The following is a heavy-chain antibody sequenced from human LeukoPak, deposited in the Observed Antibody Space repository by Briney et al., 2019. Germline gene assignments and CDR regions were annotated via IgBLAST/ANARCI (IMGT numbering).Heavy chain of an antibody. CDR3: ARDSVDTTIVVDLGDY. D-gene: IGHD3-22*01. Sequence: GGSLRLSCAASGFTFSSYWMSWVRQAPGKGLEWVANIKQDGSEKYYVDSVKGRFTISRDNAKNSLYLQMNSLRAEDTAVYYCARDSVDTTIVVDLGDYWGQGTLVTVSS. CDR2: IKQDGSEK. J-gene: IGHJ4*02. V-gene: IGHV3-7*01. CDR1: GFTFSSYW.